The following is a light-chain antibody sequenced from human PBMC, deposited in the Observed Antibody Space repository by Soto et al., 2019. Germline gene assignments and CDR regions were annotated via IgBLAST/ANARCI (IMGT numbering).Light chain of an antibody. V-gene: IGKV3D-15*01. J-gene: IGKJ5*01. CDR1: QIVSSSY. CDR3: QQYNGGPQIT. CDR2: GAS. Sequence: EIVLPPSPGTLSLSPGSHATLSCMASQIVSSSYLAWYQQKPGQAPRLLISGASTRATGIPARFSGSGSGSEFTLTISSLQSEDFAVYYCQQYNGGPQITFGQGTRLEIK.